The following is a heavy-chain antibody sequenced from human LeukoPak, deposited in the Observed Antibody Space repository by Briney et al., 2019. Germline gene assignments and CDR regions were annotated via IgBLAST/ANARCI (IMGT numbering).Heavy chain of an antibody. J-gene: IGHJ6*02. D-gene: IGHD5-18*01. Sequence: TGGSLRLSCAASGFTFSSYGMHWVRQAPGKGLEWVAVIWYDGSNKYYADSVKGRFTISRDNSKNTLHLQMNSLRAEDTAVYYCARDAVDTANAVWGQGTTVTVSS. CDR2: IWYDGSNK. V-gene: IGHV3-33*01. CDR3: ARDAVDTANAV. CDR1: GFTFSSYG.